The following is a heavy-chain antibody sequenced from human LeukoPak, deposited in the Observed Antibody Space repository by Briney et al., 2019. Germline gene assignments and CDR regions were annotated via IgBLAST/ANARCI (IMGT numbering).Heavy chain of an antibody. CDR1: GGSFSGCY. D-gene: IGHD3-10*01. CDR2: ISHSGST. J-gene: IGHJ4*02. V-gene: IGHV4-34*01. CDR3: AGAGHYGSGSFDY. Sequence: PPETLSLTCAVYGGSFSGCYWTWIRQPPGKGLEWIGEISHSGSTNNNPSLKSRVTISVDTSKNQFSLKLSSVTAADTAVYYCAGAGHYGSGSFDYWGQGTLVTVSS.